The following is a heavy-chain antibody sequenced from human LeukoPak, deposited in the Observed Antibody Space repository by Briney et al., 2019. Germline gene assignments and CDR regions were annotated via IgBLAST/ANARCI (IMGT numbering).Heavy chain of an antibody. CDR3: ARDRSEWSAEDNWFDH. D-gene: IGHD3-3*01. CDR1: GYTFTSYY. Sequence: WASVKVSCKASGYTFTSYYMHWVRQAPGQGLEWMGIIKPSGGSTSYAQKFQGRVTMTRDMSTSTVYMELSSLRSEDTAVYYCARDRSEWSAEDNWFDHWGRGTLVTVSS. V-gene: IGHV1-46*01. J-gene: IGHJ5*02. CDR2: IKPSGGST.